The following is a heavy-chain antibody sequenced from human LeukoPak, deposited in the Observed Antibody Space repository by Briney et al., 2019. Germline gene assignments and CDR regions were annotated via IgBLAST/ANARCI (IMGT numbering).Heavy chain of an antibody. D-gene: IGHD4-17*01. V-gene: IGHV3-23*01. J-gene: IGHJ4*02. CDR3: AREPVTGSVY. CDR1: GFTFSSYA. CDR2: IRGSGDTT. Sequence: GGSLRLSCAASGFTFSSYAMTWVRQAPGKGLEWVSTIRGSGDTTYYADSVKGRFTISRDNSKNTLYLQMNSLRAEDTAVYYCAREPVTGSVYWGQGTLVTVSS.